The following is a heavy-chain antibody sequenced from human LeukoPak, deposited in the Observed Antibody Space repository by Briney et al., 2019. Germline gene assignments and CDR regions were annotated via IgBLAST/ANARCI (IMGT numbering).Heavy chain of an antibody. Sequence: GGSLRLSCVVSGFTFSSYWMSWVRQAPGKGLEWVAIIKQDGSEKYYVDSVKGRFTMSRDNAKNSLYLQMNSLRAEDTAVYYCARVQWELRGVGSYFEYWGQGALVTVSS. D-gene: IGHD1-26*01. V-gene: IGHV3-7*01. CDR3: ARVQWELRGVGSYFEY. CDR1: GFTFSSYW. CDR2: IKQDGSEK. J-gene: IGHJ4*02.